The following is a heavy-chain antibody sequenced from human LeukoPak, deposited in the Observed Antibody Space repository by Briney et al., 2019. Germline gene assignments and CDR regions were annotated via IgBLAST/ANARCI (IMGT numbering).Heavy chain of an antibody. V-gene: IGHV4-4*09. CDR1: GGSISSYY. CDR2: IYTSGST. J-gene: IGHJ5*02. Sequence: PSETLSLTCTVSGGSISSYYWSWIRQPPGKGLEWIGYIYTSGSTNYNPSLKSRVTISVDTSKNQFSLKLSSVTAADTAVYYCARLTVRCLSTKGWFDPWGQGTLVTVSS. CDR3: ARLTVRCLSTKGWFDP. D-gene: IGHD1-14*01.